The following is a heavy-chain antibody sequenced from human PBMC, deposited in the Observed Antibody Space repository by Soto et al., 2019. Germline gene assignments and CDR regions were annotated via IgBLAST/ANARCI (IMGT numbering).Heavy chain of an antibody. Sequence: PSETLSLTCTVSGGSISSGGYYWSWIRQHPGKGLEWIGSIYYSGSTYYNPSLKSRVTISVDTSKNQFSLKLSSVTAADTAVYYFASRFLEWEESRQMPYYYYMDVWGKGTTVTVSS. J-gene: IGHJ6*03. CDR1: GGSISSGGYY. CDR3: ASRFLEWEESRQMPYYYYMDV. CDR2: IYYSGST. V-gene: IGHV4-39*01. D-gene: IGHD3-3*01.